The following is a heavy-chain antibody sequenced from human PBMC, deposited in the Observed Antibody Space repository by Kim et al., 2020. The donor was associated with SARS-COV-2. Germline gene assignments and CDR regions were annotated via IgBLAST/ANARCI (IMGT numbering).Heavy chain of an antibody. CDR3: AKESRYSSSSAAPDY. Sequence: GRSLRLSCAASGFSFSSYAMHWVRQAPGKGLEWVAVIWYDGSNKYYADSVKGRFTISRDNSKNTLYLQMNSLRAEDTAVYYCAKESRYSSSSAAPDYWG. J-gene: IGHJ4*01. V-gene: IGHV3-33*06. CDR1: GFSFSSYA. CDR2: IWYDGSNK. D-gene: IGHD6-6*01.